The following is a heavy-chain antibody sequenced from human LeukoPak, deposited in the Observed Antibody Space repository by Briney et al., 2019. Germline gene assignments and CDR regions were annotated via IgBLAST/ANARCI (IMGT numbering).Heavy chain of an antibody. Sequence: ASVKVSCKASGYTFTGYYMHWVRQAPGQGLEWMGWINPNSGGTNYAQKFQGRVTMTGDTSISTAYMELSSLRSEDTAVYYCARSTVTRRYFDYWGEGTLVTVSS. D-gene: IGHD4-17*01. J-gene: IGHJ4*02. CDR2: INPNSGGT. CDR3: ARSTVTRRYFDY. V-gene: IGHV1-2*02. CDR1: GYTFTGYY.